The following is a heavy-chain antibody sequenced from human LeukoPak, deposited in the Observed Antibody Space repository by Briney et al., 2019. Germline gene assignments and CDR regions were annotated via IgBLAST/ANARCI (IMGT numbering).Heavy chain of an antibody. D-gene: IGHD3-10*01. Sequence: GGSLRLSCAPSGFTFSSYAMHWDRPAPGKVREWVAVISYDGSNKYYVDSVKGRFTISRDNSKNTLYLQMISLRAEDTAVYYCAREMYYYGSGYYWGQGTLVTVSS. CDR2: ISYDGSNK. V-gene: IGHV3-30-3*01. CDR3: AREMYYYGSGYY. CDR1: GFTFSSYA. J-gene: IGHJ4*02.